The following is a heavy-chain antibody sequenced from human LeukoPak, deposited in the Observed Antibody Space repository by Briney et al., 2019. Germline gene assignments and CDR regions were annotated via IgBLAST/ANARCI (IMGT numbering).Heavy chain of an antibody. V-gene: IGHV3-7*03. CDR3: ARETTVVTPGRSDVFDI. D-gene: IGHD4-23*01. Sequence: GGSLRLSCAASGFTFSSYWMNWVRQTPGKGLEWVANIKQDGSEKYYVDSVEGRFTISRDNAKNSLYLQMNSLRAEDTAVYYCARETTVVTPGRSDVFDIWGQGTMVTVSS. J-gene: IGHJ3*02. CDR1: GFTFSSYW. CDR2: IKQDGSEK.